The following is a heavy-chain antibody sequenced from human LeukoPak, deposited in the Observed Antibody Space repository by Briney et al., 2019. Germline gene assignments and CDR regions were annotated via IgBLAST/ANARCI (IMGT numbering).Heavy chain of an antibody. CDR1: GGTFSSYA. V-gene: IGHV1-69*13. CDR2: IIPIFGTA. Sequence: SVKVSFKASGGTFSSYAISWVRQAPGQGLEWMGGIIPIFGTANYAQKFQGRVTITADESTSTAYMELSSLRSEDTAVYYCARATPGIPWYFDYWGQGTLVTVSS. CDR3: ARATPGIPWYFDY. J-gene: IGHJ4*02. D-gene: IGHD2-15*01.